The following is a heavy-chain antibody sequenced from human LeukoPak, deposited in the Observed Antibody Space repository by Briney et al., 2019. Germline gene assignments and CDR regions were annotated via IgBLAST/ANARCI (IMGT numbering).Heavy chain of an antibody. CDR3: ARDGSSGWYGEYYFDY. Sequence: GGSLRLSCAASGFTFSSYAMHWVRQAPGKGLEWVAVISYDGSNKYYADSVKGRFTISRDNSKNTLYLQMNSLRAEDTAVYYCARDGSSGWYGEYYFDYWGQGTLVTVSS. CDR1: GFTFSSYA. CDR2: ISYDGSNK. D-gene: IGHD6-19*01. J-gene: IGHJ4*02. V-gene: IGHV3-30*04.